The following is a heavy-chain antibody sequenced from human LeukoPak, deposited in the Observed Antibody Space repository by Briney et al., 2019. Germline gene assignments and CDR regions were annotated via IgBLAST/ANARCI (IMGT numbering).Heavy chain of an antibody. V-gene: IGHV4-59*08. CDR3: ARLRFLEWLSPSYGMDV. CDR1: GGSISSYY. J-gene: IGHJ6*02. CDR2: IYYSGST. Sequence: SETLSLTCTVSGGSISSYYWSWIRQPPGKGLEWIGYIYYSGSTNYNPSLKSRATISVDTSKNQFSLKLSSVTAADTAVYYCARLRFLEWLSPSYGMDVWGQGTTVTVSS. D-gene: IGHD3-3*01.